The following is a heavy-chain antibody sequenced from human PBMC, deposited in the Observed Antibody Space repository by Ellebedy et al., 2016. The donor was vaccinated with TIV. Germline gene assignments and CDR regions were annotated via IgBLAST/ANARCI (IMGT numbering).Heavy chain of an antibody. D-gene: IGHD4-17*01. Sequence: GESLKISCGASGFSTSGMHWVRQAPGKRLEWVAFIRSDGSNKYYAESVKGRFTISRDDSKNTLYLQMNSLTTDDTAVYYCAKGAYPVPTFMAVWGQGTTVIVSS. J-gene: IGHJ6*02. CDR1: GFSTSG. V-gene: IGHV3-30*02. CDR3: AKGAYPVPTFMAV. CDR2: IRSDGSNK.